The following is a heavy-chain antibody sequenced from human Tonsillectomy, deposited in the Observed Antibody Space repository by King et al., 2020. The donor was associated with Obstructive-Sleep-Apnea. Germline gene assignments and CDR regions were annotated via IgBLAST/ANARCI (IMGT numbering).Heavy chain of an antibody. V-gene: IGHV4-59*01. J-gene: IGHJ5*02. Sequence: VQLQESGPGLVKPSKTLSLTCTVSGGSISSYYWSWIRQPPGKGLEWIGYIYYSGSSNYNPSLKSRVTISIDTSKNQFSLMLSSMTAADTAVYYCARSPYGSGIIDWFDPWGEGTLVTVSS. D-gene: IGHD3-10*01. CDR2: IYYSGSS. CDR1: GGSISSYY. CDR3: ARSPYGSGIIDWFDP.